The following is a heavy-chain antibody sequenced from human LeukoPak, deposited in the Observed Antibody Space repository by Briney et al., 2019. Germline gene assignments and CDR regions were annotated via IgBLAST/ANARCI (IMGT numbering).Heavy chain of an antibody. CDR1: GFTFSSYS. D-gene: IGHD3-10*01. J-gene: IGHJ4*02. CDR3: AKGPMVRGVIMYYFDY. CDR2: ISSSSSYI. V-gene: IGHV3-21*01. Sequence: GGSLRLSCAASGFTFSSYSMNWVRQAPGKGLEWVSSISSSSSYIYYADSVKGRFTISGDNAKNSLYLQMNSLRAEDTAVYYCAKGPMVRGVIMYYFDYWGQGTLVTVSS.